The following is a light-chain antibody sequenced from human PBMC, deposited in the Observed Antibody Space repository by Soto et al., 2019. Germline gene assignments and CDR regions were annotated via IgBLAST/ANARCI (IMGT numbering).Light chain of an antibody. CDR2: AAS. CDR3: QKYNSAPRT. J-gene: IGKJ1*01. Sequence: DIQMTQSPSSLSASVGDRVTITCRASQGISSYLAWYQQKPGKVPKLLIYAASTLQSGVPSRFSGSGSGTDFTLTISSLQPEDVANYYCQKYNSAPRTFGQGTKVDIK. V-gene: IGKV1-27*01. CDR1: QGISSY.